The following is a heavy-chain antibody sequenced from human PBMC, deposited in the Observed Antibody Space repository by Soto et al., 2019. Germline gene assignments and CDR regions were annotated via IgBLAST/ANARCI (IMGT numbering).Heavy chain of an antibody. CDR1: GFTFSSYG. Sequence: GGSLRLSCAASGFTFSSYGMHWVRQAPVKGLEWVAVIWYDGSNKYYADSVKGRFTISRDNSKNTLYLQMNSLRAEDTAVYYCARSWGPPYYYDSSGHRPSTHYYGMDVWGQGTTVTVSS. V-gene: IGHV3-33*01. J-gene: IGHJ6*02. CDR3: ARSWGPPYYYDSSGHRPSTHYYGMDV. CDR2: IWYDGSNK. D-gene: IGHD3-22*01.